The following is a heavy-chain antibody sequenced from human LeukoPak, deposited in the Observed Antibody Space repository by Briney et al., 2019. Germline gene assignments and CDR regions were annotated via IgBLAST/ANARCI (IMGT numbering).Heavy chain of an antibody. D-gene: IGHD3-10*01. CDR3: ARVFGRTGWFDP. J-gene: IGHJ5*02. V-gene: IGHV4-59*01. CDR2: IYYSGST. Sequence: SETLSLTCTVSGGSISSYYWSWIRQPPGKGLEWIGYIYYSGSTNYNPSLKSRVTISVDTSKNQFSLKLSSVTAADTAVYYCARVFGRTGWFDPWGQGTLVTVSS. CDR1: GGSISSYY.